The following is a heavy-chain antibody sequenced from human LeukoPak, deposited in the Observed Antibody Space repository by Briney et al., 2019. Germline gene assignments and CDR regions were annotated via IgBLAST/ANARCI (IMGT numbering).Heavy chain of an antibody. CDR1: GGSFSGYY. CDR3: ARGLRGYSNSWYY. D-gene: IGHD6-13*01. Sequence: SETLSLTCAVYGGSFSGYYWSWIRQPPGKGLEWIGEINHSGSTNYNPSLKSRVTISVDTSKNQFSLKLSSVTAADTAVYYCARGLRGYSNSWYYWGQGTLVTVSS. V-gene: IGHV4-34*01. J-gene: IGHJ4*02. CDR2: INHSGST.